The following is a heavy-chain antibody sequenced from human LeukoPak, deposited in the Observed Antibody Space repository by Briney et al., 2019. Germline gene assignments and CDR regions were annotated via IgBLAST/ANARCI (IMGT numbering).Heavy chain of an antibody. CDR1: GFTFSSYA. V-gene: IGHV3-23*01. CDR3: AREGVGYCGGDCYPFDY. CDR2: ISVTAGNT. J-gene: IGHJ4*02. D-gene: IGHD2-21*02. Sequence: PGGSLRLSCVASGFTFSSYAMNWVRQAPGKGLEWVSDISVTAGNTYYADSVKGRFTISRDNAKNSLYLQMNSLRDEDTAVYYCAREGVGYCGGDCYPFDYWGQGTLVTVSS.